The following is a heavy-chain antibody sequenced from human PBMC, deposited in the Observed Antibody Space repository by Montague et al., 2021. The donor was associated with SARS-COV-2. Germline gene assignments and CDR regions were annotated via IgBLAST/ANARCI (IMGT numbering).Heavy chain of an antibody. CDR2: IYYSGST. D-gene: IGHD3-22*01. J-gene: IGHJ4*02. V-gene: IGHV4-59*01. CDR1: GGSISSYY. CDR3: ARGRDGYYHRSALFDY. Sequence: SETLSLTCTVSGGSISSYYWSWIRQPPGKGLEWIVYIYYSGSTNYNPSLKSRVAISVDTSKNQFSLKLTSVTAADTAVYYCARGRDGYYHRSALFDYWGQGTLVTVSS.